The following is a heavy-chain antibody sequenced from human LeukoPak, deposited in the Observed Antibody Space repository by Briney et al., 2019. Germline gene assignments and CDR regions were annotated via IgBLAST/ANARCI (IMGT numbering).Heavy chain of an antibody. CDR1: GFTFINYG. CDR3: ARVPRGDYYYYMDV. Sequence: PGGSLRLSCAASGFTFINYGMNWVRQAPGKGLEWVPGINWNGGSTGYADSVKGRFTISRDNAKNSLYLQMNSLRAEDTALYYCARVPRGDYYYYMDVWGKGTTVTVSS. V-gene: IGHV3-20*04. CDR2: INWNGGST. J-gene: IGHJ6*03.